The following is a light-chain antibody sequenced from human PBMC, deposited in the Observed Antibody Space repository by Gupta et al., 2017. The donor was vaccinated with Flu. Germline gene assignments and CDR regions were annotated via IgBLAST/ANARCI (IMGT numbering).Light chain of an antibody. V-gene: IGLV3-21*02. CDR2: DDR. CDR1: NIRSKS. CDR3: HVWDGDTDQCS. Sequence: SYVLTQSPSVSVARGQTARINCGGDNIRSKSVHWYQQKPGQAPVLVVHDDRDRPSGIPERFSGSNSESTATLTISRVETGDEADYYCHVWDGDTDQCSFGTGTKVTVL. J-gene: IGLJ1*01.